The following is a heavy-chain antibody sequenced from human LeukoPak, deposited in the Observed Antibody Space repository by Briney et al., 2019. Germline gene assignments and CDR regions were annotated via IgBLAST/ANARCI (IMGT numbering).Heavy chain of an antibody. Sequence: PGGSLRLSCAASGFTFSSYSMNWVRQAPGKGLEWVSSISSSSSYIYYADSVKGRFTISRDNAKNSLYLQMNSLRAEDTAVYYCARAYSGSRVFDAFDIWGQGTMVTVSS. J-gene: IGHJ3*02. CDR3: ARAYSGSRVFDAFDI. V-gene: IGHV3-21*01. CDR2: ISSSSSYI. CDR1: GFTFSSYS. D-gene: IGHD1-26*01.